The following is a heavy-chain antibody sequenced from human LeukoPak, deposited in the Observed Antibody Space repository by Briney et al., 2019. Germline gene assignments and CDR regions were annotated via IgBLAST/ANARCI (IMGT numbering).Heavy chain of an antibody. V-gene: IGHV3-30*03. D-gene: IGHD3-16*01. CDR1: GFTFSSYG. J-gene: IGHJ4*02. Sequence: LTGGSLRLSCAASGFTFSSYGMHWVRQAPGKGLEWVAVISYDGSNKYYADSVKGRFTISRDNSKNTLYLQMNSLRAEDTAVYYCEVGDDYGDYWGQGTLVTVSS. CDR3: EVGDDYGDY. CDR2: ISYDGSNK.